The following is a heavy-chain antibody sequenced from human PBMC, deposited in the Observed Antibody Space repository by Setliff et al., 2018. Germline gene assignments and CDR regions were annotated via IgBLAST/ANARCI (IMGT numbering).Heavy chain of an antibody. CDR3: ARRLPYFGMDV. D-gene: IGHD2-15*01. Sequence: LRLSCEASGFTLKTYEMIWVRQAPGQGLERVSKTHTDGITIYSDSVRGRFTIFRDSAKNSLHLQMTSLSAEDTAVYYCARRLPYFGMDVWGQGTTVTVSS. J-gene: IGHJ6*02. CDR1: GFTLKTYE. V-gene: IGHV3-48*03. CDR2: THTDGITI.